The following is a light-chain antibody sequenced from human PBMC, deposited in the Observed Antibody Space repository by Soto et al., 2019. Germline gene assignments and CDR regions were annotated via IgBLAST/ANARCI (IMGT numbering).Light chain of an antibody. Sequence: QSALTQPASVSGSPGQSITISCAGTSSDIGGSNYVSWYQQHPGKAPKLMIYGVSNRPSGVSNRFSGSKSGNTASLTISGLQAEDEADYFCYSSRSSSITFYVFGTGTKLTVL. J-gene: IGLJ1*01. CDR2: GVS. CDR3: YSSRSSSITFYV. V-gene: IGLV2-14*03. CDR1: SSDIGGSNY.